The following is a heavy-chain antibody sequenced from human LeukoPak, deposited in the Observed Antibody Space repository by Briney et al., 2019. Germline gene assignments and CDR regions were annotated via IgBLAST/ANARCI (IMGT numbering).Heavy chain of an antibody. CDR2: MYASGST. J-gene: IGHJ4*02. V-gene: IGHV4-4*07. CDR3: ARDQGGYSSGLSFDY. D-gene: IGHD6-19*01. CDR1: GGSISSYY. Sequence: SETLSLTCTVSGGSISSYYWNWIRQPAGKGLEWIGRMYASGSTNYNPFLKSRVTMSVDTSKNQFSLKLISVTAADTAVYYCARDQGGYSSGLSFDYWGQGTLVTVSS.